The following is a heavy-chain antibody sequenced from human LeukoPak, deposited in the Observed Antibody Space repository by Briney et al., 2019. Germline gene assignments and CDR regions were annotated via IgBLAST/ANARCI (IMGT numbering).Heavy chain of an antibody. CDR2: ISSSGSTI. CDR1: GFTFSSYE. V-gene: IGHV3-48*03. J-gene: IGHJ3*02. CDR3: ARDPITMVRGVTGTFDI. D-gene: IGHD3-10*01. Sequence: PGGSLRLSCAASGFTFSSYEMNWVRQAPGKGLEWVSYISSSGSTIYYADSVKGRFTISRDNAKNSLYLQMNSLRADDTAVYYCARDPITMVRGVTGTFDIWGQGTMVTVSS.